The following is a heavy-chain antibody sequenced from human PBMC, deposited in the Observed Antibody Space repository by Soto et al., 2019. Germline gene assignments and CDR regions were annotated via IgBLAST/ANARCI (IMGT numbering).Heavy chain of an antibody. Sequence: SETLSLTCTVSGGSISSGGYYWSWIRQHPGKGLEWIGYIYYSGSTYYNPSLKSRVTISVDTSKNQFSLKLSSVTAADTAVYYGAMVCFLRFWGGGGGGYYYYGMDVWGQGTTVTVSS. D-gene: IGHD3-3*01. J-gene: IGHJ6*02. V-gene: IGHV4-31*03. CDR1: GGSISSGGYY. CDR3: AMVCFLRFWGGGGGGYYYYGMDV. CDR2: IYYSGST.